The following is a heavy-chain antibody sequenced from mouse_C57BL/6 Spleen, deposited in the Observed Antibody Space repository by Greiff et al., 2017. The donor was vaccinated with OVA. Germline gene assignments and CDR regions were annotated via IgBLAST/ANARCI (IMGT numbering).Heavy chain of an antibody. Sequence: EVQLQESGPVLVKPGASVKMSCKASGYTFTDYYMNWVKQSHGKSLEWIGVINPYNGGTSYNQKFKGKATLTVDKSSSTAYMELNSLTSEDSAVYYCARGAIYYYGSSPSYWGQGTTLTVSS. J-gene: IGHJ2*01. CDR2: INPYNGGT. CDR3: ARGAIYYYGSSPSY. CDR1: GYTFTDYY. V-gene: IGHV1-19*01. D-gene: IGHD1-1*01.